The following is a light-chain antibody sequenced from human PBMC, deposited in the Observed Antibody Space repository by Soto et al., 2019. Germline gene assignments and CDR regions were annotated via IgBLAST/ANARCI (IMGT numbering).Light chain of an antibody. CDR3: QQYNNWPPYT. CDR1: QSVSSN. CDR2: GAS. Sequence: EIVMTQSPATLSVSPGERATLSCRASQSVSSNLAWYQQKPGQAPRLLIYGASTRATGIPARFSGSGSGTEFNLTISSLQSEDFALYYCQQYNNWPPYTFGQGTNLEIK. V-gene: IGKV3-15*01. J-gene: IGKJ2*01.